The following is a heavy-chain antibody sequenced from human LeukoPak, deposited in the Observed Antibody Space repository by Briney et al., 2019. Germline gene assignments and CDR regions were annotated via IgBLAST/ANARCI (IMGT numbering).Heavy chain of an antibody. D-gene: IGHD3-9*01. CDR1: GFTFSDYY. J-gene: IGHJ3*02. CDR3: ARASSKQLAGYLPDGFDI. CDR2: ISSSGTYV. Sequence: GGSLRLSCAASGFTFSDYYMNWVRQAPGKGLEWVSSISSSGTYVYYADSVKGRFTISRDNAKNSLSLQMNSLRADDAAVYYCARASSKQLAGYLPDGFDIWGQGTMVTVSS. V-gene: IGHV3-21*01.